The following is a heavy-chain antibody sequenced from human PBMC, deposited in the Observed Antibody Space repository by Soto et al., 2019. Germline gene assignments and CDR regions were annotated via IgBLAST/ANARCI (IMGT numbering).Heavy chain of an antibody. Sequence: SETLSLTCTVSGGSTSSDNYWGWIRQPPGKGLEWIGHIYYSGNTDYNPSLKSRLAISIDTSKNQFSLKLSSVTAADTAVYFCAREGGESSDGLYYFDSWGQGSLVTVS. J-gene: IGHJ4*02. CDR3: AREGGESSDGLYYFDS. V-gene: IGHV4-30-4*01. CDR1: GGSTSSDNY. CDR2: IYYSGNT. D-gene: IGHD3-16*01.